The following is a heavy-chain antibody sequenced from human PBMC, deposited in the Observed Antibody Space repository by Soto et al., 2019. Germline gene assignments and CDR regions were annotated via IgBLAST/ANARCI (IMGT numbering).Heavy chain of an antibody. J-gene: IGHJ6*02. D-gene: IGHD4-17*01. CDR2: IFSDNER. V-gene: IGHV2-26*01. CDR3: ARMNVDSYQFYYAMDV. CDR1: GFSRTTGKMG. Sequence: SGPTLVNPTEPLTLPCTVSGFSRTTGKMGVSWIRQPPGKALEWLAHIFSDNERSYSTSLQGRLTISKDTSGSQVVLSMTNVDPVDTATYYCARMNVDSYQFYYAMDVWGQGTTVTVSS.